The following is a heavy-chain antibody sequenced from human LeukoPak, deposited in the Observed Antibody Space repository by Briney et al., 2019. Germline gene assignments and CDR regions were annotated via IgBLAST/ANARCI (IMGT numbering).Heavy chain of an antibody. CDR3: AKWGSAFCFFDY. J-gene: IGHJ4*02. D-gene: IGHD2-15*01. CDR2: ISDGGST. Sequence: GGSLRLSCAASGFTFSSYAMSWVRQAPGKGLEWLSTISDGGSTFYADSVKGRFTISRDTSKNTLYLQMNSLRAEDTAVYYCAKWGSAFCFFDYWGQGTLVTVSS. V-gene: IGHV3-23*01. CDR1: GFTFSSYA.